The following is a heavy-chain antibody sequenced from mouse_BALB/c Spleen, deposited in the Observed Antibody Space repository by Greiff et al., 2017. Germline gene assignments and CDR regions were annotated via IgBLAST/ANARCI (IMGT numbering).Heavy chain of an antibody. CDR2: IDTSDSYT. CDR1: GYTFTDYW. J-gene: IGHJ2*01. V-gene: IGHV1-69*01. Sequence: VQLQQPGAELVMPGASVKMSCKASGYTFTDYWMHWVKQRPGQGLEWIGAIDTSDSYTSYNQKFKGKATLTVDESSSTAYMQLSSLTSEDSAVYYCARGGYYFDYWGQGTTLTVSS. CDR3: ARGGYYFDY.